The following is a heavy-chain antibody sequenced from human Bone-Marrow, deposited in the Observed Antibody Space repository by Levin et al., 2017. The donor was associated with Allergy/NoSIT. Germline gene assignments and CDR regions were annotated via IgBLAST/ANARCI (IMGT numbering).Heavy chain of an antibody. CDR2: MTPSNGAT. V-gene: IGHV1-8*01. CDR1: GYTFTNYD. D-gene: IGHD3-9*01. CDR3: AGVTAGERSFDWSFAY. Sequence: AASVKVSCTTSGYTFTNYDINWVRQATGQGLEWMGVMTPSNGATTYAQSLQGRVAMTWDTSIATAYMDLTNLRREESTDYYCAGVTAGERSFDWSFAYWGQGTRVTVSS. J-gene: IGHJ4*02.